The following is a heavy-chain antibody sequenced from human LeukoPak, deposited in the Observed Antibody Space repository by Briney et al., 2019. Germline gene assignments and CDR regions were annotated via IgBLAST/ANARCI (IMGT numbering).Heavy chain of an antibody. CDR2: IIPIFGTA. D-gene: IGHD4-17*01. CDR1: GGTFSSYA. CDR3: ARGSYPFVITVTTYYFDY. J-gene: IGHJ4*02. V-gene: IGHV1-69*13. Sequence: SVKVSCKASGGTFSSYAISWVRQAPGQGLEWMGGIIPIFGTANYAQKFQGRVTITADESTSTAYMELSSLRSEDTAVYYCARGSYPFVITVTTYYFDYWGQGTLVTVSS.